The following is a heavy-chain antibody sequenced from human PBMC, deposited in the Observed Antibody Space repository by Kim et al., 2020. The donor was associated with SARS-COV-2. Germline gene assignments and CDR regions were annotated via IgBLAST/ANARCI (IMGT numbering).Heavy chain of an antibody. CDR1: GGTFSSYA. CDR3: ARDYSSSKVFDP. J-gene: IGHJ5*02. V-gene: IGHV1-69*13. D-gene: IGHD6-6*01. Sequence: SVKVSCKASGGTFSSYAISWVRQAPGQGLEWMGGIIPIFGTANYAQKFQGRVTITADESTSTAYMELSSLRSEDTAVYYCARDYSSSKVFDPWGQGTLVTVSS. CDR2: IIPIFGTA.